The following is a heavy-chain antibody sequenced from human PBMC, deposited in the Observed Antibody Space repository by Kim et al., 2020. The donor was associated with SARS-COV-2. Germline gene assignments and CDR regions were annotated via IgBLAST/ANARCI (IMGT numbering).Heavy chain of an antibody. CDR3: TRVYGYNYFDY. CDR2: TTSKANSYTT. J-gene: IGHJ4*02. V-gene: IGHV3-72*01. CDR1: GFTSSGHY. Sequence: GGSLRLSCAASGFTSSGHYMNWVRQAPGKGLEWVCRTTSKANSYTTAYAASVKGRFTISRDDAQHSLHLQMNSLKNEDAADYYCTRVYGYNYFDYWGQGTMVTVSS. D-gene: IGHD5-12*01.